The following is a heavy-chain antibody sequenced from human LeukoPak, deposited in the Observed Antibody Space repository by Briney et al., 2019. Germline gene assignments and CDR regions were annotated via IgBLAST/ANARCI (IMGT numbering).Heavy chain of an antibody. CDR1: GFTFSSYA. Sequence: PGGSLRLSCAASGFTFSSYAMHWVRQAPGKGLEWVAVISYDGSNKYYADSVKGRFTISRDNSKNTLYLQMNSLRAEDTAAYYCARGEVTVTTSNYYYYGMDVWGQGTTVTVSS. CDR2: ISYDGSNK. V-gene: IGHV3-30-3*01. J-gene: IGHJ6*02. D-gene: IGHD4-17*01. CDR3: ARGEVTVTTSNYYYYGMDV.